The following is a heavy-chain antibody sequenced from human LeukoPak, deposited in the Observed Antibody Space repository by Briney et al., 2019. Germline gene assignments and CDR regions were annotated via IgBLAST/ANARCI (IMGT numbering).Heavy chain of an antibody. CDR1: GFTFSNAW. J-gene: IGHJ4*02. D-gene: IGHD3-3*01. Sequence: GGSLRLSCAASGFTFSNAWMSWVRQAPGKGLEGVGRIKSKTDGGTTDYAAPVKGRFTISRDDSKNTLYLQMNSVKTEDTAVYYCTTPYYDFWTGGDYCGQGTLVTVSS. CDR2: IKSKTDGGTT. V-gene: IGHV3-15*01. CDR3: TTPYYDFWTGGDY.